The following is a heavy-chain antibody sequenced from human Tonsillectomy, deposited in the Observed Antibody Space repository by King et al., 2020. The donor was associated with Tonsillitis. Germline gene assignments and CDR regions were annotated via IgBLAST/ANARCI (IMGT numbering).Heavy chain of an antibody. Sequence: VQLQESGPGLVKPSETLSLTCSVSVASITDYYWSWIRQPPGKGPEWFGYVYYSGSTNYNPSLKSRVTRSIDTSKNQFSLKLTSLTAADTAVYYCASRRGYTSGWYWFDPWGQGTLVTVSS. J-gene: IGHJ5*02. CDR2: VYYSGST. D-gene: IGHD6-19*01. CDR1: VASITDYY. V-gene: IGHV4-59*03. CDR3: ASRRGYTSGWYWFDP.